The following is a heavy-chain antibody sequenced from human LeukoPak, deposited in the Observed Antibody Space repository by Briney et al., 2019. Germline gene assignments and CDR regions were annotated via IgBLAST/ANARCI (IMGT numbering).Heavy chain of an antibody. CDR3: ARDRQWLDFDY. CDR1: GFTFSSYS. V-gene: IGHV3-21*01. J-gene: IGHJ4*02. Sequence: GGSLRLSCAASGFTFSSYSMNWVRQAPGKGLEWVSSISTSSIYIYYADSLRGRFTISRDNAKNTLYLQMNSLRAEDTAVYYCARDRQWLDFDYWGQGTLVTVSS. CDR2: ISTSSIYI. D-gene: IGHD6-19*01.